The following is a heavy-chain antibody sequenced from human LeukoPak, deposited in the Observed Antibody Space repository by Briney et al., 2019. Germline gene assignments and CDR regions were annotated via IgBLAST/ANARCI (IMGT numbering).Heavy chain of an antibody. V-gene: IGHV3-30*02. CDR2: IGPDGRDQ. Sequence: GGSLRLSCAASGFTFSGHNMHWVRQTPGAGLGWVAIIGPDGRDQHYTDSVKGRFTISRDNSKNTLYLQPNSLRDEDTGLYFCARDLMWGFDNWGRGTLVTVSS. CDR1: GFTFSGHN. D-gene: IGHD7-27*01. J-gene: IGHJ4*02. CDR3: ARDLMWGFDN.